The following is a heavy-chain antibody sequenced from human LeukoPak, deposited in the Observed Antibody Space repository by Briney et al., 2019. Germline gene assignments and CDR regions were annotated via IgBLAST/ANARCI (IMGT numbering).Heavy chain of an antibody. V-gene: IGHV3-21*04. CDR3: AKDLSSGTGRGFDY. J-gene: IGHJ4*02. D-gene: IGHD3/OR15-3a*01. CDR1: GFTFSSYS. Sequence: PGGSLRLSCAASGFTFSSYSMNWVRQAPGKGLEWVSSISSSSYIYYADSVKGRFTISRDNAKNSLYLQMNSLRAEDTALYYCAKDLSSGTGRGFDYWGQGTLVTVSS. CDR2: ISSSSYI.